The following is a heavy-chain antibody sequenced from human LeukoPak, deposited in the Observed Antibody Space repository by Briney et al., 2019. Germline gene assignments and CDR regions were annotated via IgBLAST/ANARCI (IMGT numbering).Heavy chain of an antibody. CDR1: GYTFTSYY. J-gene: IGHJ6*02. V-gene: IGHV1-46*01. CDR3: ARDPRSGDYYYYYGMDV. Sequence: GASVKVSCKASGYTFTSYYMHWVRQAPGQGLEWMGIINPSGGSTSYAQKFEGRVTMTRDTSTSTVYMELSSLRSEDTAVYYCARDPRSGDYYYYYGMDVWGQGTTVTVSS. CDR2: INPSGGST. D-gene: IGHD2-15*01.